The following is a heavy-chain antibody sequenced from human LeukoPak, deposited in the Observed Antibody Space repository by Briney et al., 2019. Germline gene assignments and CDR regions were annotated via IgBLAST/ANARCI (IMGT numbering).Heavy chain of an antibody. CDR1: GFTFSSYA. Sequence: GGSLRLSCAASGFTFSSYAMSWVRQAPGKGLEWVSAISGSGGSTYYADSVKGRFTISRDNSKNTLYLQMNSPRAEDTAVYYCAKVRGVWGSYRYFDYWGQGTLVTVSS. J-gene: IGHJ4*02. V-gene: IGHV3-23*01. D-gene: IGHD3-16*02. CDR3: AKVRGVWGSYRYFDY. CDR2: ISGSGGST.